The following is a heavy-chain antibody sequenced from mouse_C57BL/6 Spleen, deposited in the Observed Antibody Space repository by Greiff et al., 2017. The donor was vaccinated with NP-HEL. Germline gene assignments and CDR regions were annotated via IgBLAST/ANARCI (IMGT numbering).Heavy chain of an antibody. Sequence: QVQLQQPGAELVKPGASVKMSCKASGYTFTSYWITWVKQRPGQGLEWIGDIYPGSGSTNYNEKFKSKATLTVDTSSSTAYMQLSSLTSEDSAVYFGARVAYGSSYDWFAYWGQGTLVTVSA. CDR1: GYTFTSYW. J-gene: IGHJ3*01. D-gene: IGHD1-1*01. V-gene: IGHV1-55*01. CDR2: IYPGSGST. CDR3: ARVAYGSSYDWFAY.